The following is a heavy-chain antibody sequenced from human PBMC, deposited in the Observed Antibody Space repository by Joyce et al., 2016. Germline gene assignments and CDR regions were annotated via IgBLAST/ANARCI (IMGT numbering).Heavy chain of an antibody. CDR2: SHYSGSG. J-gene: IGHJ4*02. D-gene: IGHD5-18*01. CDR1: GGPISSGGYY. V-gene: IGHV4-31*03. CDR3: ARGVPPHSGNTYGWYFDY. Sequence: QVQLQESGPGLVTPSQTLYLTCTVSGGPISSGGYYWSWIRQHPGKGLEWIGYSHYSGSGSYNSSLKSRVTISVDTSKNQFSLKLTSVTVADTAVYYCARGVPPHSGNTYGWYFDYWGQGTLVTVSS.